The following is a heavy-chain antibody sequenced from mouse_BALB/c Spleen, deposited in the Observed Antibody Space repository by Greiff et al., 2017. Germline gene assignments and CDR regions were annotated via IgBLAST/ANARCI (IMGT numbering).Heavy chain of an antibody. D-gene: IGHD2-14*01. CDR3: TREDRYDEFAY. Sequence: EVKVEESGGGLVKPGGSLKLSCAASGFTFSSYTMSWVRQTPEKRLEWVATISSGGSYTYYPDSVKGRFTISRDNAKNTLYLQMSSLKSEDTAMYYCTREDRYDEFAYWGQGTLVTVSA. CDR2: ISSGGSYT. CDR1: GFTFSSYT. V-gene: IGHV5-6-4*01. J-gene: IGHJ3*01.